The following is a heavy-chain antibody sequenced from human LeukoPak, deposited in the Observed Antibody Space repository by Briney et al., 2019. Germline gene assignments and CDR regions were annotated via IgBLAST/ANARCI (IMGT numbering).Heavy chain of an antibody. CDR1: GFTVSSNY. CDR3: ARDQPKYSSIADFDY. Sequence: GGSLRLSCAASGFTVSSNYMSWVRQAPGKGLEWVSVIYSGGSTYYADSVKGRFTISRDNSKNTLYLQMNSLRAEYTAVYYCARDQPKYSSIADFDYWGQGTLVTVSS. V-gene: IGHV3-66*02. D-gene: IGHD6-13*01. J-gene: IGHJ4*02. CDR2: IYSGGST.